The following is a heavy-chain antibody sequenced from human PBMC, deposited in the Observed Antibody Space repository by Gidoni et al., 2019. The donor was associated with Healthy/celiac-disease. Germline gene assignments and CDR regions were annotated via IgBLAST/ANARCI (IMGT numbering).Heavy chain of an antibody. CDR3: AREGADITMVQGVIGWFDP. V-gene: IGHV5-51*01. D-gene: IGHD3-10*01. CDR1: GYSFTSYW. J-gene: IGHJ5*02. Sequence: EVQLVQSGAEVKKPGESLKISCKGSGYSFTSYWIGWVRQMPGKGLEWMGIIYPGDSDTRYSPSFQGQVTISADKSISTAYLQWSSLKASDTAMYYCAREGADITMVQGVIGWFDPWGQGTLVTVSS. CDR2: IYPGDSDT.